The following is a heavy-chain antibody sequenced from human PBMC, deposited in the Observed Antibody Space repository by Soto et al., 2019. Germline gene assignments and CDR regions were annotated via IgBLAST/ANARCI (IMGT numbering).Heavy chain of an antibody. V-gene: IGHV1-69*12. Sequence: QVQLVQSGAEVKKPGSSVKVSCKASGGTFSSYAISWVRQAPGQGLEWMGGIIPIFGTADYAQKFQGRVTITADESTSTAYMELSSLRSEDTAVYYCASYSSLRGYCISTSCYGYYYGMDVWGQGTTVTVSS. CDR3: ASYSSLRGYCISTSCYGYYYGMDV. D-gene: IGHD2-2*01. CDR2: IIPIFGTA. J-gene: IGHJ6*02. CDR1: GGTFSSYA.